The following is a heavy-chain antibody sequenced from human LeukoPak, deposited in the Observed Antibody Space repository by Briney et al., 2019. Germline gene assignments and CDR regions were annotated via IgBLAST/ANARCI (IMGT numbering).Heavy chain of an antibody. CDR1: GFTFSIYS. Sequence: GGSLRLSCAASGFTFSIYSMSWVRQAPGKGLEWVSAISCIGGSTYYADSVKGRFAISRDNSKNTLYLQMNSLRAEDTAVYYCAKFLPTHIVVANYYFDYWGQGTLVTVSS. V-gene: IGHV3-23*01. D-gene: IGHD2-21*01. CDR2: ISCIGGST. J-gene: IGHJ4*02. CDR3: AKFLPTHIVVANYYFDY.